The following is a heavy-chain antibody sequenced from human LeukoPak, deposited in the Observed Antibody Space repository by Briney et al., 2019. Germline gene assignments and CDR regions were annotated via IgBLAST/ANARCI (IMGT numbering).Heavy chain of an antibody. D-gene: IGHD3-10*01. CDR2: ISSSSSYI. CDR1: GFTFSSYS. Sequence: PGGSLRLSCAASGFTFSSYSMNWVRQAPGKGLEWVSSISSSSSYIYYADSVKGRFTISRDNSKNTLYLQMNSLRAEDTAVYYCARDDSTLVRRVIEYYFDSWGQGTLVTVSS. J-gene: IGHJ4*02. CDR3: ARDDSTLVRRVIEYYFDS. V-gene: IGHV3-21*01.